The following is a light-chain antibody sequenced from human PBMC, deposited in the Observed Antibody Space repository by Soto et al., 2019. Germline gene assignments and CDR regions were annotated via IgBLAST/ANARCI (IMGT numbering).Light chain of an antibody. CDR1: QSVSSY. Sequence: EIVLTQSPATLSLSPGERATLSCRASQSVSSYLAWYQQKPGQAPRPLIYDASNRATGIPARFSGSGSGTDFTLTISSLEPEDFAVYYCQQRSNSPWTFGQGTKVEIK. V-gene: IGKV3-11*01. CDR3: QQRSNSPWT. J-gene: IGKJ1*01. CDR2: DAS.